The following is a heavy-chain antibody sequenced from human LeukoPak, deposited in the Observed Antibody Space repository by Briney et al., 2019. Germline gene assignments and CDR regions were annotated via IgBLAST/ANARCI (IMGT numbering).Heavy chain of an antibody. CDR1: GFTITTYW. J-gene: IGHJ3*02. D-gene: IGHD6-19*01. Sequence: PGGSLRLSCAASGFTITTYWMSWVRQAPGKGLEWVAVISYDGSNQYYTDSVKGRFTISRDNSKKTLYLQMNSLRPEDTAVYYCAREGITVAGPPLDAFDIWGQGTMVTVSS. CDR3: AREGITVAGPPLDAFDI. V-gene: IGHV3-30*03. CDR2: ISYDGSNQ.